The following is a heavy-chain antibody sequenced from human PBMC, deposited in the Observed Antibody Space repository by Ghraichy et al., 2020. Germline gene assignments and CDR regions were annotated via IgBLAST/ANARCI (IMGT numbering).Heavy chain of an antibody. J-gene: IGHJ6*03. CDR1: GYSFTSYW. CDR3: ARHTDFRICSGGSCYYYYYYMDV. D-gene: IGHD2-15*01. Sequence: GESLNISCKGSGYSFTSYWIGWVRQMPGKGLEWMGIIYPGDSDTRYSPSFQGQVTISADKSISTAYLQWSSLKASDTAMYYCARHTDFRICSGGSCYYYYYYMDVWGKGTTVTVSS. V-gene: IGHV5-51*01. CDR2: IYPGDSDT.